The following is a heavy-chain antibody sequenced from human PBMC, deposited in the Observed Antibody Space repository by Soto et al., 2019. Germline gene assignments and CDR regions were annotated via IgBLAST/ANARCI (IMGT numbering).Heavy chain of an antibody. CDR3: ARSLEWLPRFFDY. CDR1: GFTFSSYA. CDR2: MGGSGGHT. J-gene: IGHJ4*02. Sequence: HPGGSLRLSCAASGFTFSSYAMNWVRQAPGKGLEWVSSMGGSGGHTFYADSVKGRFTVSRDNPNNMVYLQMNSLTDEDTAVYFCARSLEWLPRFFDYWGQGALVTVSS. D-gene: IGHD3-3*01. V-gene: IGHV3-23*01.